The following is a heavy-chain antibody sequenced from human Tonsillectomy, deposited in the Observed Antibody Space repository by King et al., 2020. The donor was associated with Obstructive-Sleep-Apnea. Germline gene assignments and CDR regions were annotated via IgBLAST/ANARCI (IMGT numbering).Heavy chain of an antibody. V-gene: IGHV4-39*07. CDR1: SGSISVNSYY. D-gene: IGHD1-26*01. CDR3: AREIVGTTTFWYFDL. CDR2: ISYSGST. Sequence: QLQESGPGLVKPSETLSLTCTVSSGSISVNSYYWSWIRQPPGKGLEWIGSISYSGSTAYNPSLKSRVTISLDTSKNQFFLKLSSVIAADSAVYYCAREIVGTTTFWYFDLWGRGTLVNVAS. J-gene: IGHJ2*01.